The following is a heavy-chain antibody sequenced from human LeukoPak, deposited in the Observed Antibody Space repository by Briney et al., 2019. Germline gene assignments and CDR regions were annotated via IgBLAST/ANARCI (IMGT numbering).Heavy chain of an antibody. D-gene: IGHD6-6*01. J-gene: IGHJ4*01. CDR2: ISSSSSYI. Sequence: TGGSLRLSCAASGFTFSSYSMNWVRQAPGKGLEWVSSISSSSSYIYYADSVKGRFTISRDNAKNSLYLQMNSLRAEDTAVYYCARDYRKIAARREFDYWGQEPWSPSPQ. V-gene: IGHV3-21*01. CDR3: ARDYRKIAARREFDY. CDR1: GFTFSSYS.